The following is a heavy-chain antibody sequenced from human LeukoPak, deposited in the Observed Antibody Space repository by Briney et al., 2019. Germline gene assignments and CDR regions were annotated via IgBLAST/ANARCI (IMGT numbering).Heavy chain of an antibody. CDR2: IYSGGTT. J-gene: IGHJ6*02. CDR3: ARDRLYYDFWSGYSYGMDV. CDR1: GFTFSSNY. V-gene: IGHV3-53*01. D-gene: IGHD3-3*01. Sequence: PGGSLRLSCAASGFTFSSNYMSWVGQAPGKGLEWVSVIYSGGTTNYADSVKGRFTISRDNAKNSLYLQMNSLRAEDTAVYYCARDRLYYDFWSGYSYGMDVWGQGTTVTVSS.